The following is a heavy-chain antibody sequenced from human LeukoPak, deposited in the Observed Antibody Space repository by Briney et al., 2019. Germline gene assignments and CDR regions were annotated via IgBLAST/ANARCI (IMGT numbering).Heavy chain of an antibody. J-gene: IGHJ4*02. D-gene: IGHD3-9*01. CDR3: ARATYDLLTGYYPDS. CDR2: SYYSGST. Sequence: SETLSLTCSVSGGSITSGRYYWTWIRQYPEKGLEWIGYSYYSGSTHFKSSLKSRATISLDKSKNQFSLNLTSATAADTAVYYCARATYDLLTGYYPDSWGQGTLVTVSS. V-gene: IGHV4-31*03. CDR1: GGSITSGRYY.